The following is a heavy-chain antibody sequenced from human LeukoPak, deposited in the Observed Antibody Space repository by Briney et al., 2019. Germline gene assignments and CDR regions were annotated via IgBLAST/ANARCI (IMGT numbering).Heavy chain of an antibody. CDR1: GFTFSSYW. D-gene: IGHD1-26*01. Sequence: PGGSLRLSCAASGFTFSSYWMHWVRQAPGKGLVWVSRINSDGSSTSYADSVKGRFTISRDNAKNSLYLQMNSLRAEDTAVYYCARGLSGSGKREYWGQETLVTVSS. V-gene: IGHV3-74*01. J-gene: IGHJ4*02. CDR3: ARGLSGSGKREY. CDR2: INSDGSST.